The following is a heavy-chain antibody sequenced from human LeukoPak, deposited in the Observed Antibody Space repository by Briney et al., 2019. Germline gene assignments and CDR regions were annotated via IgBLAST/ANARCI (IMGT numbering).Heavy chain of an antibody. J-gene: IGHJ4*02. Sequence: SETLSLTCTVSGGSINSTTYYWGWIRQPPGKGLEWVASIFYSGTTYYNPSLKSRVTVSLDTSKNQLSLKLSSVTAADTAVYYCARHQAIVAVTPGFDNWGQGTLVTVSS. CDR3: ARHQAIVAVTPGFDN. CDR1: GGSINSTTYY. CDR2: IFYSGTT. V-gene: IGHV4-39*01. D-gene: IGHD4-11*01.